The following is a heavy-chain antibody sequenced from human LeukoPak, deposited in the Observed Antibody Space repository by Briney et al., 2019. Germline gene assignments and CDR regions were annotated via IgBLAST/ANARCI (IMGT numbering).Heavy chain of an antibody. J-gene: IGHJ6*04. CDR3: ARVRVYYYGMDV. CDR1: GGSISSYY. V-gene: IGHV4-59*01. CDR2: IYYSGST. Sequence: SETLSLTCTVSGGSISSYYWSWIRQPPGKGLEWIGYIYYSGSTNYNPSLKSRVTISVDTSKNQFSLKLSSVTAADTAVYYCARVRVYYYGMDVWGKGTTATVSS. D-gene: IGHD3-10*01.